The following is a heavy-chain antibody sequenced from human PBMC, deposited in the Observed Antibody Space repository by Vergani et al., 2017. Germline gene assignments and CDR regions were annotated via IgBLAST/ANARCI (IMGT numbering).Heavy chain of an antibody. CDR3: ARDYQDXYYDSSGYNDAFDI. CDR2: ISSSSSYI. V-gene: IGHV3-21*01. J-gene: IGHJ3*02. D-gene: IGHD3-22*01. CDR1: GFTFSSYS. Sequence: VQLVESGGGVVQPGRSLILSCAASGFTFSSYSMNWVRQAPGKGLEWVSSISSSSSYIYYADSVKGRFTISRDNAKNSLYLQMNSLRAEDTAVYYCARDYQDXYYDSSGYNDAFDIWGQGTMVTVSS.